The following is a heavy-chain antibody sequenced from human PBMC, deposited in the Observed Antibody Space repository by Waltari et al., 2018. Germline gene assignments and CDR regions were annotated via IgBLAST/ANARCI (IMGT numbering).Heavy chain of an antibody. CDR3: AKVRSGDYPYFDY. Sequence: EVQLVESGGGLVQPGGSLRLSCAPSGFTFRNYAMSWVRQVPGKGLEWVSIVRARGGETYYADSVKGRFTISRVNSENTLYLQMNSLRAEDTAVYYCAKVRSGDYPYFDYWGQGTLVTVSS. CDR1: GFTFRNYA. J-gene: IGHJ4*02. V-gene: IGHV3-23*04. D-gene: IGHD4-17*01. CDR2: VRARGGET.